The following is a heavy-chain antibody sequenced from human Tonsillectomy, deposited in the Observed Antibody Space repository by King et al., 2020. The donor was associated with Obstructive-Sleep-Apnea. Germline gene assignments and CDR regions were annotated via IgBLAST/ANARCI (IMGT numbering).Heavy chain of an antibody. D-gene: IGHD3-9*01. CDR3: ARPEYYDILTGYFPPY. CDR1: GGSISNSSYY. J-gene: IGHJ4*02. Sequence: LQLQESGPGLVKPSETLSLTCTVSGGSISNSSYYWGWIRQPPGKGLEWIGSIYYSGSTYYNPSLKSRVTISVDTSKNQFSLKLSSVTAADTAVYYCARPEYYDILTGYFPPYWGQGTLVTVSS. CDR2: IYYSGST. V-gene: IGHV4-39*01.